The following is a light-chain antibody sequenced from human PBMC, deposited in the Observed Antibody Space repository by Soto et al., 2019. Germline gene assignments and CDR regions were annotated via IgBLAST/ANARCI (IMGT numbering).Light chain of an antibody. Sequence: DIQMTQSPSTLSASVGDRVTITCRASQSISSWLAWYQQKPGKAPKLLIYKASSLESGVPSRFIRSAAGTEFTLTISSLQPDDVATYYCQQYNSYSAWTFGQGTKVEIK. V-gene: IGKV1-5*03. J-gene: IGKJ1*01. CDR2: KAS. CDR3: QQYNSYSAWT. CDR1: QSISSW.